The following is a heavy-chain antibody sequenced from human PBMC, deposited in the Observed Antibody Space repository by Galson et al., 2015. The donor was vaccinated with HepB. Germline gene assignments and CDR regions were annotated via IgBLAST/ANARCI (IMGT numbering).Heavy chain of an antibody. CDR2: ISYDGSNK. Sequence: SLRLSCAASGFTFSSYAMHWVRQAPGKGLEWVAVISYDGSNKYYADSVKGRFTISRDNSKNTLYLQMNSLRAEDTAVYYCARGHSDSSGAPFFDYWGQGALVTVSS. J-gene: IGHJ4*02. CDR3: ARGHSDSSGAPFFDY. D-gene: IGHD7-27*01. CDR1: GFTFSSYA. V-gene: IGHV3-30-3*01.